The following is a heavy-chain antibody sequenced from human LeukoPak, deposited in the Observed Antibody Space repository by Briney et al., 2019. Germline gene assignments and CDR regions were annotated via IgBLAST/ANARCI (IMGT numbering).Heavy chain of an antibody. CDR2: IKQDGSEK. Sequence: GGSLRLSCVASGFSFNSYWMSWVRQAPGKGLEWVANIKQDGSEKSYVGSVKGRFTISRDNAKNSLYLQMSSLRAADAAVYFCAKGAWNFDLWGRGTPVSVSS. V-gene: IGHV3-7*01. J-gene: IGHJ2*01. CDR1: GFSFNSYW. CDR3: AKGAWNFDL.